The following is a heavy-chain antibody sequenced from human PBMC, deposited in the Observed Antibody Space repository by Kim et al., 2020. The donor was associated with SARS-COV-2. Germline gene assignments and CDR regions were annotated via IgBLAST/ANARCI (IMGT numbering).Heavy chain of an antibody. Sequence: GGSLRLSCAASGFNFSKFGMYWVRQAPGRGLEWVAFISYDGKSEKYVDSVKGRFTVSRDNSENTLFLQMNSLRPEDTALYYCAKDFLEDIVVVVAAIGFDYWGQETPVTVSS. CDR2: ISYDGKSE. J-gene: IGHJ4*02. V-gene: IGHV3-30*18. D-gene: IGHD2-15*01. CDR1: GFNFSKFG. CDR3: AKDFLEDIVVVVAAIGFDY.